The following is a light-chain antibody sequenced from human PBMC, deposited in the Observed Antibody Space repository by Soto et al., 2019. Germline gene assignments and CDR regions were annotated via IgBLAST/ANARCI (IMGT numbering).Light chain of an antibody. V-gene: IGKV3-20*01. Sequence: EIVLTQSPGTLSLSPGQRATLSCRASQSIASYYLAWYQQRPGQAPRLLIYDASSRATGIPDRFSGSGSGTDFTLTISRLEPEDFAVYYCQHYGGSPYTFGQGPKLEIK. J-gene: IGKJ2*01. CDR1: QSIASYY. CDR3: QHYGGSPYT. CDR2: DAS.